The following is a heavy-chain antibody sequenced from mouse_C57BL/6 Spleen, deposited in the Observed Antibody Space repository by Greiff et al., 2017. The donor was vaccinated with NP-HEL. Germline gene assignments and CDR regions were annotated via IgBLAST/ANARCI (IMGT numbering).Heavy chain of an antibody. CDR2: INPNNGGT. V-gene: IGHV1-18*01. CDR3: SRRGYYYGSGAMDY. Sequence: EVQLQQSGPELVKPGASVKIPCKASGYTFTDYNMDWVKQSHGKSLEWIGDINPNNGGTIYNQKFKGKATLTVDKSSSTAYMELRSLTSEDIAVYYCSRRGYYYGSGAMDYWGQGASVTVSS. J-gene: IGHJ4*01. D-gene: IGHD1-1*01. CDR1: GYTFTDYN.